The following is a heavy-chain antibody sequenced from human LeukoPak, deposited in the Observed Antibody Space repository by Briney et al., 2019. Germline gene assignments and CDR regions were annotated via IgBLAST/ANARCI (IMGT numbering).Heavy chain of an antibody. V-gene: IGHV3-9*01. CDR3: TKSRNYDFWTSYPDS. J-gene: IGHJ4*02. CDR1: GFTFADYA. Sequence: GRSLRLSCVGSGFTFADYAMSWVRQAPGKGLEWVAGINWNSATIAYANSVKGRFTISRDTAKNSLYIQMNSLRREDTALYYCTKSRNYDFWTSYPDSWGQGTLVTVSS. D-gene: IGHD3-3*01. CDR2: INWNSATI.